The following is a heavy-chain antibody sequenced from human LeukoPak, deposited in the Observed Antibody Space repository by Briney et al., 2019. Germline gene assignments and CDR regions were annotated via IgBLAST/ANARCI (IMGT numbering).Heavy chain of an antibody. CDR2: IYSDGRT. Sequence: PGGSLRLSCAASGLTVSTNYMAWVRQAPGKGLEWVSVIYSDGRTKYADSVEGRVTISRDNPTNTVYLQMNSLRPEDTAVFYCARGPPRVGYWEYFDYWGQGTLVTVSS. V-gene: IGHV3-66*02. CDR3: ARGPPRVGYWEYFDY. D-gene: IGHD5-18*01. CDR1: GLTVSTNY. J-gene: IGHJ4*02.